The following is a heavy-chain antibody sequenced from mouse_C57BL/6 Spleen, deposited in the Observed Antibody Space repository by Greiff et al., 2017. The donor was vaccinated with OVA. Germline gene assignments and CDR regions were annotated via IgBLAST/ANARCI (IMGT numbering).Heavy chain of an antibody. CDR3: ARHDDGGDY. J-gene: IGHJ4*01. Sequence: DVMLVESGGGLVQPGGSLKLSCAASGFTFSDYYMYWVRQTPEKRLEWVAYISNGGGSTYYPDTVKGRFTISRDNAKNTLYLQMSRLKSEDTAMYYCARHDDGGDYWGQGTSVTVSS. CDR1: GFTFSDYY. V-gene: IGHV5-12*01. D-gene: IGHD2-3*01. CDR2: ISNGGGST.